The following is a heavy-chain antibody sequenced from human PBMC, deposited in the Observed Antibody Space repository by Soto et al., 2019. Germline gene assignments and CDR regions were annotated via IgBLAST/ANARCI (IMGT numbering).Heavy chain of an antibody. CDR2: IYPGDSDT. V-gene: IGHV5-51*01. CDR1: GYSFTSYC. D-gene: IGHD3-22*01. J-gene: IGHJ4*02. CDR3: ARTASVNYYDSSGYLNY. Sequence: GESLRTSCKGSGYSFTSYCIAWVLQMPGKGLEWMGIIYPGDSDTRYSPSFQGQVTISADKSISTAYLQWSSLKASDTAMYYCARTASVNYYDSSGYLNYWGQGTMVTVSS.